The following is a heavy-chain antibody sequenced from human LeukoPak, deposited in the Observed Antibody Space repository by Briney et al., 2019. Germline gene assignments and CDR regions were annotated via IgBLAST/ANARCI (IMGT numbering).Heavy chain of an antibody. D-gene: IGHD3-10*01. V-gene: IGHV3-21*01. Sequence: GGSLRLSCAASGFTFSSHAMSWVRQAPGKGLEWVSSITSNGDHMYYADSVKGRFTISRDNAKNSLYLQMNSLRAEDTAVYYCAREAYGSGNYPFDFWGQGTLVTVSS. J-gene: IGHJ4*02. CDR2: ITSNGDHM. CDR3: AREAYGSGNYPFDF. CDR1: GFTFSSHA.